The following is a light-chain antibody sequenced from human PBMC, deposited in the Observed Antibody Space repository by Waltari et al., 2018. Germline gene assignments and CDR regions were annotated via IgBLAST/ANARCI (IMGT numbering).Light chain of an antibody. CDR3: QQRANWPPLT. Sequence: EVVLTQSPATLSLSPGERATLSCRASQSVYNFLAWYQQKPGQAPRLLIYEASQRATGIPARFSGSGSGTDFTLTISNLEPEDVAVYYCQQRANWPPLTFGEGTKVEIK. V-gene: IGKV3-11*01. CDR2: EAS. J-gene: IGKJ4*01. CDR1: QSVYNF.